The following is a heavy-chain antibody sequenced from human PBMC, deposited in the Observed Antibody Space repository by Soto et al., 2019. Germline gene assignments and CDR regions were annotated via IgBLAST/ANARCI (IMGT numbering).Heavy chain of an antibody. J-gene: IGHJ6*02. Sequence: ASVKVSCKASGYTFTSYYMHWVRQAPGQGLEWMGIINPSGGSTSYAQKFQGRVTMTRDTSTSTVYMELSSLRSEDTAVYYCARDVGDFWRGYSYGMHVWGQATTVTVSS. CDR3: ARDVGDFWRGYSYGMHV. CDR2: INPSGGST. CDR1: GYTFTSYY. V-gene: IGHV1-46*01. D-gene: IGHD3-3*01.